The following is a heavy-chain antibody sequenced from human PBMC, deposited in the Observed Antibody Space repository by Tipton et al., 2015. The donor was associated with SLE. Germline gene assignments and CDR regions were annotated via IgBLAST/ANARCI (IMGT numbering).Heavy chain of an antibody. J-gene: IGHJ4*02. D-gene: IGHD6-6*01. V-gene: IGHV3-48*01. CDR3: ARDLDSSLGY. CDR2: ISSSRSTI. CDR1: GFTFSSYS. Sequence: SLRLSCAASGFTFSSYSMNWVRQAPGKGLEWVSYISSSRSTIYYADSVKGRFTISRDNAKNSLYLQMNSLRAEDTAVYHCARDLDSSLGYWGQGTLVTVSS.